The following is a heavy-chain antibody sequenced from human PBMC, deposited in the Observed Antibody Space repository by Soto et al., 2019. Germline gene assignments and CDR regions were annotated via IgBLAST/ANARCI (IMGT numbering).Heavy chain of an antibody. D-gene: IGHD6-13*01. J-gene: IGHJ4*02. CDR3: AGGRIAAAGTPRDY. V-gene: IGHV4-39*01. CDR2: ISYSGST. CDR1: GGSISSDSYY. Sequence: NPSETLSLTCTVSGGSISSDSYYWGWIRQSPEKGLEWIASISYSGSTNYNPTLKSRVTISVDTSKSQFSLKLSSVTAADTAVYYCAGGRIAAAGTPRDYWGQGTLVTVSS.